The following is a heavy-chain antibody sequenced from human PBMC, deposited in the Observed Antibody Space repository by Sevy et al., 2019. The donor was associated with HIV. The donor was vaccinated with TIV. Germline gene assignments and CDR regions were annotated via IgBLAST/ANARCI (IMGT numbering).Heavy chain of an antibody. CDR3: TRGKSYSSDVDAFDI. V-gene: IGHV3-15*07. D-gene: IGHD6-19*01. Sequence: GGSLRLSCAASGFTFTNAWMNWVRQAPGKGLEWVGRIKSKTDGGTTEYAASVKGRFTISRDDSKSIAYLQMNSLKTEDTAVYYCTRGKSYSSDVDAFDIWGQGTMVTVSS. J-gene: IGHJ3*02. CDR2: IKSKTDGGTT. CDR1: GFTFTNAW.